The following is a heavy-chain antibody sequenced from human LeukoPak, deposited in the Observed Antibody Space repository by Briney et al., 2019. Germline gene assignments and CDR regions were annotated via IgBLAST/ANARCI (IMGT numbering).Heavy chain of an antibody. CDR1: GGSISSGGYS. Sequence: SETLSLTCAVSGGSISSGGYSWSWIRQPPGKGLEWIGYIYHSGSTYYNPSLKSRATISVDRSKNQFSLKLSFVTAADTAVYYCARGYSSSWYPSWFDPWGQGTLVTVSS. V-gene: IGHV4-30-2*01. J-gene: IGHJ5*02. D-gene: IGHD6-13*01. CDR2: IYHSGST. CDR3: ARGYSSSWYPSWFDP.